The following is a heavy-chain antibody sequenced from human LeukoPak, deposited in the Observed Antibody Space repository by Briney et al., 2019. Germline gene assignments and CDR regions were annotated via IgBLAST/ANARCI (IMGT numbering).Heavy chain of an antibody. D-gene: IGHD3-9*01. Sequence: HPGGSLRLSCAASGFTFSSYWMHWVRQAPGKGLVWVSRINSDGSSTTYADSVKGRFTISRDNAKNTLYLQMNSLTAEDTAVYYCARVRYFDWLPFFDYWGQGTLVTVSS. CDR2: INSDGSST. J-gene: IGHJ4*02. CDR1: GFTFSSYW. V-gene: IGHV3-74*01. CDR3: ARVRYFDWLPFFDY.